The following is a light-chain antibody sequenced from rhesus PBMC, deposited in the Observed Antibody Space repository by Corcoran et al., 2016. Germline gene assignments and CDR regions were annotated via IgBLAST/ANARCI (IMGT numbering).Light chain of an antibody. Sequence: QAALTQPRSVSGSPGQSVTISCTGTSSDIGGYTYVSWYQQHPGTAHKLMIYEVSKRPAGVPDRFSGSKSGNTASLTISGLQAEDEAVYYCSSYAGSNTYIFGAGTRLTVL. CDR3: SSYAGSNTYI. J-gene: IGLJ1*01. V-gene: IGLV2-32*02. CDR2: EVS. CDR1: SSDIGGYTY.